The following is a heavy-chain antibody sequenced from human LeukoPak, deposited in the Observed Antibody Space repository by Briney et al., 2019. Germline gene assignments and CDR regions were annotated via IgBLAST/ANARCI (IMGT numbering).Heavy chain of an antibody. Sequence: PGGSLRLSCAASGFTLSSYWMSWVRQAPGKGLEWVANIKQDGSEKYYVDSVKGRFTISRDNAKNSLYLQMNSLRAEDTAVYYCARGDYYDSSGHMVDYWGQGTLVTVSS. J-gene: IGHJ4*02. CDR3: ARGDYYDSSGHMVDY. CDR2: IKQDGSEK. V-gene: IGHV3-7*05. D-gene: IGHD3-22*01. CDR1: GFTLSSYW.